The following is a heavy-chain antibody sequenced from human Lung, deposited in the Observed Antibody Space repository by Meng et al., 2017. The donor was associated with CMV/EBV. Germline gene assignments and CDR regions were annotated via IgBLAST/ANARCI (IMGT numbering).Heavy chain of an antibody. D-gene: IGHD3-10*01. J-gene: IGHJ5*01. CDR1: GGSMNRSTYY. CDR3: ARGRFVYYYGLGSCSDS. Sequence: SXTLSLXCTVSGGSMNRSTYYWRWIRQPPGKGLEWVGNIYYSGDTYSNPFLKSRVTISIDASKNQFSLKLSSVTAADTAVYFCARGRFVYYYGLGSCSDSXGQGXLVTVSS. V-gene: IGHV4-39*07. CDR2: IYYSGDT.